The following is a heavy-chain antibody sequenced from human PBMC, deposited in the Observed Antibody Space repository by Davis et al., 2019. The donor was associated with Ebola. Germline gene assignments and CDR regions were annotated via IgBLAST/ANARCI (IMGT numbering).Heavy chain of an antibody. CDR3: ASGVGGTDGY. J-gene: IGHJ4*02. V-gene: IGHV1-69*04. Sequence: AASVTVSCKASGGTFSSYAISWVRQAPGQGLEWMGRIIAILGIANYTQKFQGRVTITADKSTSTAYMELSSLRSEDTAVYYWASGVGGTDGYWGQGTLVSVSS. D-gene: IGHD1-26*01. CDR1: GGTFSSYA. CDR2: IIAILGIA.